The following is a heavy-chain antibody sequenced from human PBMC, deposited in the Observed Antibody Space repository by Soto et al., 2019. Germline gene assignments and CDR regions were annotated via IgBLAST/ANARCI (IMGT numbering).Heavy chain of an antibody. J-gene: IGHJ4*02. V-gene: IGHV3-23*01. CDR1: GFTFSKHA. D-gene: IGHD2-21*01. CDR3: AKTPGVITVISAFDH. CDR2: ISGSGAST. Sequence: LILSCVASGFTFSKHALAWVRQAPGKGLEWVSAISGSGASTYDSDSVKGRFVISRDNSNNTLYLQMNSLKAEDTAVYYCAKTPGVITVISAFDHWGQGTPVTVSS.